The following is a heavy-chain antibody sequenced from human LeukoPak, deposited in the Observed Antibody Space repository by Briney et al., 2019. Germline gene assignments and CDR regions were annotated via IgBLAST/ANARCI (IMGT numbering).Heavy chain of an antibody. CDR2: ISSSSSTI. Sequence: TGGSLRLSCAASGFTFSSYSMNWVRQAPGKGLEWVSYISSSSSTIYYADSVKGRFTISRDNAKNSLYLQMNSLRAEDTAVYYCAGYGDYGGFDYWGQGTLVTVSS. D-gene: IGHD4-17*01. V-gene: IGHV3-48*04. CDR3: AGYGDYGGFDY. J-gene: IGHJ4*02. CDR1: GFTFSSYS.